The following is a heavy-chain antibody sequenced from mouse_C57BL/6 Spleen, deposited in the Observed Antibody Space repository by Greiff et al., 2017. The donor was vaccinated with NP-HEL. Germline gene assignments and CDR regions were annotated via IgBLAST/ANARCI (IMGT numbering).Heavy chain of an antibody. D-gene: IGHD1-1*01. CDR3: AKRDYGSSTYYAMDY. CDR1: GFSLTSYG. Sequence: VHLVESGPGLVQPSQSLSITCTVSGFSLTSYGVHWVRQPPGKGLEWLGVIWSGGSTDYNAAFISRLSISKDNSKSQVFFKMNSLQADDTAIYYCAKRDYGSSTYYAMDYWGQGTSVTVSS. V-gene: IGHV2-4*01. J-gene: IGHJ4*01. CDR2: IWSGGST.